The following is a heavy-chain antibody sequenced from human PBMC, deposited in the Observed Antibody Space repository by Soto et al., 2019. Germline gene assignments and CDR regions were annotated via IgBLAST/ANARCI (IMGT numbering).Heavy chain of an antibody. Sequence: EVQLLESGGGLVQPGGSLRLSCAASGFTFSSYAMSWVRQAPGKGLEWVSAISGSGGSTYYADSVKGRFTISRDNSKNTRYLQMNSLRAEDTAVYYCAKWKSPRVVTPLIDYWGQGTLVTVSS. D-gene: IGHD2-21*02. CDR2: ISGSGGST. CDR1: GFTFSSYA. V-gene: IGHV3-23*01. CDR3: AKWKSPRVVTPLIDY. J-gene: IGHJ4*02.